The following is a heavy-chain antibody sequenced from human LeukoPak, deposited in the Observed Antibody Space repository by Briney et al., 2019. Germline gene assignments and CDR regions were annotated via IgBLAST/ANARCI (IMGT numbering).Heavy chain of an antibody. D-gene: IGHD5-24*01. CDR2: INHSGST. Sequence: SETLSLTCAVYGGSFSGYYWSWIRQPPGKGLEWIGEINHSGSTNYNPSLKSRVTISVDTSKNQFSLKLSSVTAADTAVYYCASVRRDGYPFDYWGQGTLVTVSS. J-gene: IGHJ4*02. V-gene: IGHV4-34*01. CDR3: ASVRRDGYPFDY. CDR1: GGSFSGYY.